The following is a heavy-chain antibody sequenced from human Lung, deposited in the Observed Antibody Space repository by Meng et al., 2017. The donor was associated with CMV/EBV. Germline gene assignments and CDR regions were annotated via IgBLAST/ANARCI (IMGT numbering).Heavy chain of an antibody. Sequence: QVQLQQWGAGLLKPSETLSLTGAVFGGSFSGYHWSWIRQPPGKGLEWIGEINYSGSTTNNPSLKSRVTILPDASKSQFSLKLTSVTVADTAVYYCARGNPINLLWGTSRYAFDHWGQGTLVTVSS. D-gene: IGHD3-16*01. V-gene: IGHV4-34*02. CDR1: GGSFSGYH. CDR2: INYSGST. J-gene: IGHJ4*02. CDR3: ARGNPINLLWGTSRYAFDH.